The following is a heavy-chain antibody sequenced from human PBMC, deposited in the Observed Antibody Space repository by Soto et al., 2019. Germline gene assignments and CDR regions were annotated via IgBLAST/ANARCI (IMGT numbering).Heavy chain of an antibody. J-gene: IGHJ4*02. CDR3: ARDRYYDSSGYRCDFDY. V-gene: IGHV1-18*04. CDR2: ISAYNGNT. CDR1: GYTFTSYG. Sequence: GASVKVSCKASGYTFTSYGISWVRQAPGQGLEWMGWISAYNGNTNYAQKLQGRVTMTTDTSTSTAYMELRSLRSDDTAVYYCARDRYYDSSGYRCDFDYWGQGTLVTVSS. D-gene: IGHD3-22*01.